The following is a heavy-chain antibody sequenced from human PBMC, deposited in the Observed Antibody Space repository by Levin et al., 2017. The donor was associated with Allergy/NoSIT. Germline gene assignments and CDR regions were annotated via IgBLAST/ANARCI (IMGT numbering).Heavy chain of an antibody. CDR1: GFTFSSYA. CDR3: AKDLEPWELPRPDAFDI. D-gene: IGHD1-26*01. Sequence: QSGGSLRLSCAASGFTFSSYAMSWVRQAPGKGLEWVSAISGSGGSTYYTDSVKGRFNISRDNSENTLYLQMNSLRAEDTAVYYCAKDLEPWELPRPDAFDIWGQGTMVTVSS. V-gene: IGHV3-23*01. CDR2: ISGSGGST. J-gene: IGHJ3*02.